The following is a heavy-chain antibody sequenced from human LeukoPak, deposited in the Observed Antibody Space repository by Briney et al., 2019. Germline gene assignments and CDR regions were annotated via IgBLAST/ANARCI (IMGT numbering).Heavy chain of an antibody. CDR2: IYYSGST. CDR3: TRHGGAERGYSSGWGYYYYMDV. V-gene: IGHV4-59*01. D-gene: IGHD6-19*01. Sequence: PSETLSLTCTVSGGSISSYYWSWIRQPPGKGLEWIGYIYYSGSTNYNPSLKSRVTISVDTSKNQFSLKLRSVTAADTAVYYCTRHGGAERGYSSGWGYYYYMDVWGKGTTVTVSS. CDR1: GGSISSYY. J-gene: IGHJ6*03.